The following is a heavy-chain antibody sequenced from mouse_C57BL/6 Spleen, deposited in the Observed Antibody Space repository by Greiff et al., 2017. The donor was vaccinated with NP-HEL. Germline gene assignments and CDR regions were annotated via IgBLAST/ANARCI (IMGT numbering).Heavy chain of an antibody. J-gene: IGHJ1*03. V-gene: IGHV5-9-1*02. CDR3: TRCRGGWYFDV. CDR1: GFTFSSYA. Sequence: DVHLVESGEGLVKPGGSLKLSCAASGFTFSSYAMSWVRQTPEKRLEWVAYISSGGDYIYYADTVKGRFTISRDNARNTLYLQMSSLKSEDTAMYYCTRCRGGWYFDVWGTGTTVTVSS. CDR2: ISSGGDYI.